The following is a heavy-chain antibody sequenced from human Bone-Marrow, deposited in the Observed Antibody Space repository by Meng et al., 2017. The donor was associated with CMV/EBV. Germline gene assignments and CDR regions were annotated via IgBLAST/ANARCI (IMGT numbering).Heavy chain of an antibody. CDR1: GYTFTSYD. J-gene: IGHJ5*02. CDR3: VRLAVRGVIGP. Sequence: ASVKVSCKASGYTFTSYDINWVRQASGQGLEWLGWMNPNSGNAGYAQKFQGRVTMTRDTSISTAYMELTSLTSEDTAVYFCVRLAVRGVIGPWAQGTLVTVSS. D-gene: IGHD3-10*01. V-gene: IGHV1-8*01. CDR2: MNPNSGNA.